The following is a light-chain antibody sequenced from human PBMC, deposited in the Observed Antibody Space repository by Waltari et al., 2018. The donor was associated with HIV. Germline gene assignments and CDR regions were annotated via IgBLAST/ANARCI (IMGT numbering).Light chain of an antibody. V-gene: IGKV1-39*01. Sequence: DIQMTQSPSSLSASIGDRVTITCRASQNINHYLNWYQHEPGKPPKLLIYAASTLQSGVPSRFSASGFGTDFTLTISNLQPEDFATYYCQQSSDLPSTCGPGTKVDIK. J-gene: IGKJ3*01. CDR2: AAS. CDR1: QNINHY. CDR3: QQSSDLPST.